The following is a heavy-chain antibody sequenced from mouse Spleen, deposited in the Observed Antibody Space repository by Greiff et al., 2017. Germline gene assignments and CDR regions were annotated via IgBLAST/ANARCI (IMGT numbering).Heavy chain of an antibody. D-gene: IGHD2-3*01. CDR1: GYSFTGYY. CDR2: INPSTGGT. J-gene: IGHJ4*01. Sequence: VQLQQSGPELVKPGASVKISCKASGYSFTGYYMNWVKQSPEKSLEWIGEINPSTGGTTYNQKFKAKATLTVDKSSSTAYMQLKSLTSEDSAVYYCAREDGYYHAMDYWGQGTSVTVSS. CDR3: AREDGYYHAMDY. V-gene: IGHV1-42*01.